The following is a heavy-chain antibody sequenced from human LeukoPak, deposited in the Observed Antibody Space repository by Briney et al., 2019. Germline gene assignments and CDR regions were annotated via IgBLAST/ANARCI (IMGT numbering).Heavy chain of an antibody. J-gene: IGHJ4*02. CDR2: INPSGGST. CDR3: AREESIGRYQFLHEY. CDR1: GYTFTSYY. D-gene: IGHD1-26*01. Sequence: ASVKVSCKASGYTFTSYYMHWVRQAPGQGLEWMGIINPSGGSTSYAQKFQGRVTMTRDTSTSTASMEVRSLRSDDTAVYYCAREESIGRYQFLHEYWGQGTLVTVSS. V-gene: IGHV1-46*01.